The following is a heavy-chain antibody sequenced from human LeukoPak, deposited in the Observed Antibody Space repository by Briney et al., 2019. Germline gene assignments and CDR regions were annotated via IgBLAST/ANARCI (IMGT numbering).Heavy chain of an antibody. J-gene: IGHJ4*02. CDR2: INPSGGST. D-gene: IGHD1-26*01. CDR1: GYTSTSYY. Sequence: ASVKVSCKASGYTSTSYYIHWVRQAPGQGLEWVGIINPSGGSTSYAQKFQGRVTMTRDTSTSTVYMELSSLRSEDTAVYYCARDGNGSWYFDYWGQGTLVTVSS. CDR3: ARDGNGSWYFDY. V-gene: IGHV1-46*01.